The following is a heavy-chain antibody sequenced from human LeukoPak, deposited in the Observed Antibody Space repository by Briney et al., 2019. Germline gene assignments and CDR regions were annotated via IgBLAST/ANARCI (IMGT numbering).Heavy chain of an antibody. CDR2: MNPNSGNT. V-gene: IGHV1-8*03. CDR1: GYTFTSYD. CDR3: ARGRYNWNDVDYYYYYYYMDV. Sequence: ASVKVSCKASGYTFTSYDINWVRQAPGQGREWMGWMNPNSGNTVYAQKFQGRVTITRNTSISTAYMELSSLRSEDTAVYYCARGRYNWNDVDYYYYYYYMDVWGKGTTVTVSS. D-gene: IGHD1-1*01. J-gene: IGHJ6*03.